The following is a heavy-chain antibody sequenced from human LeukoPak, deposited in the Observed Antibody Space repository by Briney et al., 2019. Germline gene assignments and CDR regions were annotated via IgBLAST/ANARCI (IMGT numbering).Heavy chain of an antibody. V-gene: IGHV1-18*01. CDR2: ISAYNGNT. Sequence: ASVKVSCKASGYIFTSYGISWVRQAPGQGLEWMGWISAYNGNTNYAQKFQGRVTMTTDTSTSTAYMELRSLRSDDTAVYYCARPVTGDGTAAAQFDYWGQGTLVTVSS. J-gene: IGHJ4*02. CDR3: ARPVTGDGTAAAQFDY. D-gene: IGHD6-13*01. CDR1: GYIFTSYG.